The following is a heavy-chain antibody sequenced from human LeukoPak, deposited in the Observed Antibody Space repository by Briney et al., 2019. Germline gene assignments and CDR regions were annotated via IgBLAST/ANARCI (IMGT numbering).Heavy chain of an antibody. Sequence: ASVKVSCKASGYTFTSYYMHWVRQAPGQGLEWMGIINPSGGSTSYAQKFQGRVTMTRDTSTSTVYMELSSLRSEDTAVYYCARDVGDIAAAGTLYFDYWGQGTLVTVSS. CDR3: ARDVGDIAAAGTLYFDY. D-gene: IGHD6-13*01. V-gene: IGHV1-46*01. CDR2: INPSGGST. J-gene: IGHJ4*02. CDR1: GYTFTSYY.